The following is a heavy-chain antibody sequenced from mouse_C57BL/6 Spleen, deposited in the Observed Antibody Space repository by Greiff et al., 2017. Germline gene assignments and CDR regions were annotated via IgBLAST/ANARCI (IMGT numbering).Heavy chain of an antibody. CDR2: IDPETGGT. Sequence: PRKQSGAELVRPGASVTLSCQASGYTFTDYEMHWVKQTPVHGLEWIGAIDPETGGTAYNQKFKGKAILTADKSSSTAYMELRSPTSDDSAFYYGTRINTVVRYAMDYWGQGTSVTVSS. V-gene: IGHV1-15*01. J-gene: IGHJ4*01. CDR3: TRINTVVRYAMDY. D-gene: IGHD1-1*01. CDR1: GYTFTDYE.